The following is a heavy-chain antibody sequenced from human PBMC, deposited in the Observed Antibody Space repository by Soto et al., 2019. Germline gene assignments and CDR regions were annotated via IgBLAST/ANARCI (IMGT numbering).Heavy chain of an antibody. CDR3: ARQGDSTSKRADY. CDR2: IHHSGST. CDR1: GGSFSGYY. Sequence: QVQLQQWGAGLLKPSETLSLTCAVYGGSFSGYYWSWIRQPPGKVLEWIGEIHHSGSTNYNPSLTSRVTISVDPSKNQFSRKLSSVTAADTAVYYCARQGDSTSKRADYWGQGTLVTVSS. D-gene: IGHD2-2*01. V-gene: IGHV4-34*01. J-gene: IGHJ4*02.